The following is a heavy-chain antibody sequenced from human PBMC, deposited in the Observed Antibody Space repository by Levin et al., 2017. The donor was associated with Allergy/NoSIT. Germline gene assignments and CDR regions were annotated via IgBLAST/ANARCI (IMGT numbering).Heavy chain of an antibody. CDR1: GISVSSNY. D-gene: IGHD3-10*01. J-gene: IGHJ5*02. CDR3: AREGVRGTLNWFDP. Sequence: GGSLRLSCAASGISVSSNYMNWVRRAPRRGLEWVSIIYTGGSTYYADSVKGRFTISRDNSRNTVYLQMNSLTVEDTAVYYCAREGVRGTLNWFDPWGQGTLVTVSS. V-gene: IGHV3-66*01. CDR2: IYTGGST.